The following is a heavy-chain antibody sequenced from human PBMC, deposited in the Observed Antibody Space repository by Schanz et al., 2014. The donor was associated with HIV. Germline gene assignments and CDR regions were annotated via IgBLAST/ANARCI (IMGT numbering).Heavy chain of an antibody. CDR2: ISGNSYYK. CDR1: GFTFRRHG. CDR3: ARDWGWQLDPDPFDP. J-gene: IGHJ5*02. D-gene: IGHD6-6*01. Sequence: EVQLVESGGGLVQPGGSLRLSCAASGFTFRRHGMHWVRQAPGKGLQWVSSISGNSYYKDYADAVKGRFTISRDNARNSLYLQLNSLTDEDTAVYYCARDWGWQLDPDPFDPWGQGTLVTVSS. V-gene: IGHV3-21*01.